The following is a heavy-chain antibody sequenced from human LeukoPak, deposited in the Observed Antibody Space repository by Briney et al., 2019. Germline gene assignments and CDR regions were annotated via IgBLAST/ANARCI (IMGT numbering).Heavy chain of an antibody. CDR2: ISYDGSNK. CDR3: AKERNYYGSDALIDY. Sequence: GRSLRLSCAASGFTFSDFGMHWVRQAPGKGLGWVAVISYDGSNKYCADSVRGRFTISRDNSKNTLYVQMNSLRAEDTALYYCAKERNYYGSDALIDYWGRGTLVTVSS. J-gene: IGHJ4*02. D-gene: IGHD3-10*01. CDR1: GFTFSDFG. V-gene: IGHV3-30*18.